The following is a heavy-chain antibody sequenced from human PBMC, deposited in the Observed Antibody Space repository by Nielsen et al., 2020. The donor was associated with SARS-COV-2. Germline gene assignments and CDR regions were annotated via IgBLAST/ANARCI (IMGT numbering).Heavy chain of an antibody. J-gene: IGHJ6*04. D-gene: IGHD5-12*01. CDR2: ISWNSGSI. Sequence: SLKISCAASGFTFDDYAMHWVRQAPGKGLEWDSGISWNSGSIGYADSVKGRFTISRDNAKNSLYLQMNSLRAEDTALYYCVTLNSGYDYDYGMDVWGKGTTVIVSS. V-gene: IGHV3-9*01. CDR1: GFTFDDYA. CDR3: VTLNSGYDYDYGMDV.